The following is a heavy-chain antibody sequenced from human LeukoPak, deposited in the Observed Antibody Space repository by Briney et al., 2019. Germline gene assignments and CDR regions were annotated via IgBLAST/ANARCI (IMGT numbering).Heavy chain of an antibody. J-gene: IGHJ5*02. D-gene: IGHD6-6*01. CDR1: GYTFTTYG. Sequence: SVKVSCKASGYTFTTYGINWVRQAPGQGLEWMGRIIPILGIANYAQKFQGRVTITADESTSTAYMELSSLRSEDTAVYYCAREASIAARWFDPWGQGTLVTVSS. V-gene: IGHV1-69*04. CDR3: AREASIAARWFDP. CDR2: IIPILGIA.